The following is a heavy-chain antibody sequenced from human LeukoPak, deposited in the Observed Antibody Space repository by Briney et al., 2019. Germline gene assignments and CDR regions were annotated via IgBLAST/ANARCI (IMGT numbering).Heavy chain of an antibody. V-gene: IGHV4-31*03. CDR3: AREAMIVVDAFDI. CDR1: GGSISSGGYY. D-gene: IGHD3-22*01. J-gene: IGHJ3*02. CDR2: IYYSGST. Sequence: SETLSLTCTVSGGSISSGGYYWSWIRQHPGKGLEWIGYIYYSGSTYYNPSLKSRVTISVDTSKNQFSLKLSSVTAADTAVYHCAREAMIVVDAFDIWGQGTMVTVSS.